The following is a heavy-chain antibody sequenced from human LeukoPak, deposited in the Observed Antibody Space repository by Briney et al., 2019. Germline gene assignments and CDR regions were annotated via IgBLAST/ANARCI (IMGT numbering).Heavy chain of an antibody. Sequence: PSETLSLTCTVSGGSISSYYWSWIRQPPGKGLEWIGYIYYPGITNYNPSLRSRLTISLDTSKNQFSLKLNSVTAADTAVYYCARGYSGYALDYWGQGTLVTVSS. J-gene: IGHJ4*02. V-gene: IGHV4-59*01. CDR3: ARGYSGYALDY. CDR2: IYYPGIT. CDR1: GGSISSYY. D-gene: IGHD5-12*01.